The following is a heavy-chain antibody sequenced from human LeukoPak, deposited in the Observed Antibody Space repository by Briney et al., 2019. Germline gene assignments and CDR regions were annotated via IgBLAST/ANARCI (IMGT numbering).Heavy chain of an antibody. V-gene: IGHV3-7*04. Sequence: GGSLRLSCAASGVMFPSYWMTWVRQAPGKGLEWVANIKQDGSEKYYVDSVKGRFTISRDNAKNSVYLQMNSLRAEDTAVYYCARRHHFGFLDAWGQATLLTV. CDR3: ARRHHFGFLDA. D-gene: IGHD3-10*01. CDR2: IKQDGSEK. CDR1: GVMFPSYW. J-gene: IGHJ5*02.